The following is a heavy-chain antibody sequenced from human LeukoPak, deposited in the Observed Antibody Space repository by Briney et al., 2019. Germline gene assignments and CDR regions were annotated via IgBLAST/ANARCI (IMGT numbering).Heavy chain of an antibody. D-gene: IGHD5-12*01. J-gene: IGHJ4*02. CDR1: GYSISSGYF. Sequence: SETLSLTCTVSGYSISSGYFWGWIRQPPGKRLEWIGSIYHSGSTYYNPSLKSRVTISVDTSKNQFSLKLSSVTAADTAVYYCAGGGGGYDPYYFDYWGQGTLVTVSS. CDR3: AGGGGGYDPYYFDY. V-gene: IGHV4-38-2*02. CDR2: IYHSGST.